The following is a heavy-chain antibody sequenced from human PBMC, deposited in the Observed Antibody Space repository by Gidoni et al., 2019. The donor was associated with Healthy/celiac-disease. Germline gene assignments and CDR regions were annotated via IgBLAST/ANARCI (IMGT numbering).Heavy chain of an antibody. CDR3: AREQIAVAGPGGGFGLDY. CDR2: INHSGST. J-gene: IGHJ4*02. CDR1: GGSFSGYY. Sequence: QVQLQQWGAGLLKPSETLSLTCAVYGGSFSGYYWSWIRQPPGKGLEWIGEINHSGSTNYNPSLKSRVTISVDTSKNQFSLKLSSVTAADTAVYYCAREQIAVAGPGGGFGLDYWGQGTLVTVSS. D-gene: IGHD6-19*01. V-gene: IGHV4-34*01.